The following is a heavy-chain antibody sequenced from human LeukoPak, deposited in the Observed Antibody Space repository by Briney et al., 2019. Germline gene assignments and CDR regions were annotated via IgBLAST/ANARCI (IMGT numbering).Heavy chain of an antibody. V-gene: IGHV3-23*01. J-gene: IGHJ3*02. Sequence: GGSLRLSCVASGFTISSYGINWVRQAPGKGLEWVSEISGSGGSTYTADSVKGPFTMSRDSLMNTLYLQMNSLRADDAAVYYCARDGVTTGKNDAFDIWGQGTMVTVSS. D-gene: IGHD4-17*01. CDR3: ARDGVTTGKNDAFDI. CDR2: ISGSGGST. CDR1: GFTISSYG.